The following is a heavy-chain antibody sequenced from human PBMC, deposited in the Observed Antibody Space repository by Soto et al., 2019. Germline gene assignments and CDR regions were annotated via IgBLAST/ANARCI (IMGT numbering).Heavy chain of an antibody. Sequence: GGSLRLSCAASGFTFSDYYMSWIRQAPGKGLEWVSYISSSGSTIYYADSVKGRFTISRENAKNSLYLQMNSLRAEDTAVYYCARDYAYYDILTGYYPLRYWGQGTLVTVSS. CDR1: GFTFSDYY. V-gene: IGHV3-11*01. D-gene: IGHD3-9*01. CDR2: ISSSGSTI. CDR3: ARDYAYYDILTGYYPLRY. J-gene: IGHJ4*02.